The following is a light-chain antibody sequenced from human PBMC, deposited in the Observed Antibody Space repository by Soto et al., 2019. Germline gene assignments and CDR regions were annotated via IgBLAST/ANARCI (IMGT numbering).Light chain of an antibody. CDR1: SSDVGGYNY. Sequence: QSVLTQPASVSGSPGQSITISCTGTSSDVGGYNYVSWYQQHPGKAPKLMIYDVSNRPSGVSNRFSGSKSGNTASLTISGLQAEDVAYYYCRSYTSSSAFYVFGTGTKVTVL. CDR2: DVS. J-gene: IGLJ1*01. V-gene: IGLV2-14*01. CDR3: RSYTSSSAFYV.